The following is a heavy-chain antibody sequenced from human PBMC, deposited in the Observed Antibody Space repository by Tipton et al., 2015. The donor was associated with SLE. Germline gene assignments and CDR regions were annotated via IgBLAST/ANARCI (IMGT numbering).Heavy chain of an antibody. CDR3: ARVDGRNSGSFPDF. CDR2: IDWSGRST. J-gene: IGHJ4*02. D-gene: IGHD3-10*01. V-gene: IGHV3-20*04. Sequence: SLRLSCTASGFKFEQYGMSWVRQAPGKGFEWVSGIDWSGRSTGYADSMKGRFTISRDNTKNSLYLQMNSLRADDTAFYFCARVDGRNSGSFPDFWGQGNLVTVST. CDR1: GFKFEQYG.